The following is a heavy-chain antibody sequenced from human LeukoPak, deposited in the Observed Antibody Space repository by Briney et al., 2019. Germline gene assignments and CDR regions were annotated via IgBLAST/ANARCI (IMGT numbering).Heavy chain of an antibody. Sequence: SETLSLTCTVSGGSISSGSYYWSWIRQPAAKGLEWIGRIYTSGSTNYNPSLKSRVTISVDTSKNQFSLKLSSVTAADTAVYYCARDCSGSYGALYYYYYYYMDVWGKGTTVTVSS. J-gene: IGHJ6*03. CDR3: ARDCSGSYGALYYYYYYYMDV. CDR1: GGSISSGSYY. D-gene: IGHD1-26*01. V-gene: IGHV4-61*02. CDR2: IYTSGST.